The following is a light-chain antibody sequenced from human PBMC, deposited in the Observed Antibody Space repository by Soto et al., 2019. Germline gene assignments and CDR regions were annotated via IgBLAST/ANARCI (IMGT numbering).Light chain of an antibody. Sequence: DIQMTQSPSTLSASVGDRVTITCRASQSISTWLAWYQPEPGKAPKLVIHKASSLQSGVPSRFSGSGSGTDFTLTISSLHPDDFATYYCQQYNSYSPTFGQGTKVDIK. V-gene: IGKV1-5*03. CDR1: QSISTW. J-gene: IGKJ1*01. CDR3: QQYNSYSPT. CDR2: KAS.